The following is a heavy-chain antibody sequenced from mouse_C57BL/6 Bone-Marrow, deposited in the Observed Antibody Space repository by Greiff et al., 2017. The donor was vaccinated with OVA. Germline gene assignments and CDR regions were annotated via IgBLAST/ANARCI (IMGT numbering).Heavy chain of an antibody. V-gene: IGHV1-85*01. CDR3: ARLLLRSPYYFDY. CDR1: GYTFTSYD. D-gene: IGHD1-1*01. Sequence: QVQLKQSGPELVKPGASVKLSCKASGYTFTSYDINWVQQRPGQGLEWIGWIYPRDGSAKYTEHFKGKATFTVDTASSTAYIVLHSLTSEDYAVYFCARLLLRSPYYFDYWGQGTTLTVSS. CDR2: IYPRDGSA. J-gene: IGHJ2*01.